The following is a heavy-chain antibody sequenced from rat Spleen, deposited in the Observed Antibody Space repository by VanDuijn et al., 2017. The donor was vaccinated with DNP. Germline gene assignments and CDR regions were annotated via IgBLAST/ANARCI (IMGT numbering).Heavy chain of an antibody. CDR3: ARHGWGY. J-gene: IGHJ2*01. D-gene: IGHD1-12*02. CDR2: ISTSGGST. V-gene: IGHV5-25*01. CDR1: GFTFSNYD. Sequence: EVQLVESGGGLVQPGRSLKLSCAASGFTFSNYDMAWVRQAPTKGLEWVASISTSGGSTYYRDSVKGRFTVSRDNAKSTLYLQMDSLRSEDTATYYCARHGWGYWGQGVMVTVSS.